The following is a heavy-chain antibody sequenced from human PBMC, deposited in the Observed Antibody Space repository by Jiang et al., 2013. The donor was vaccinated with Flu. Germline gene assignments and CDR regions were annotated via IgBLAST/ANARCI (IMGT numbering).Heavy chain of an antibody. J-gene: IGHJ4*02. Sequence: GPGLVKPSETLSLTCTVSGGSISSSSYYWGWIRQPPGKGLEWIGSIYYSGSTYYNPSLKSRVTISVDTSKNQFSLKLSSVTAADTAVYYCAGGTTVRYFDYWGQGTLVTVSS. D-gene: IGHD4-17*01. CDR3: AGGTTVRYFDY. V-gene: IGHV4-39*01. CDR2: IYYSGST. CDR1: GGSISSSSYY.